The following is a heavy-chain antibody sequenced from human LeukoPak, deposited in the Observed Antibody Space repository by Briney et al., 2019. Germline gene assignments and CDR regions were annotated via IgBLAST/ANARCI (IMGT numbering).Heavy chain of an antibody. V-gene: IGHV4-4*07. CDR1: GGSISSYY. CDR3: ARGSYSSGWYLLFDI. D-gene: IGHD6-19*01. Sequence: PSETLSLTCTVSGGSISSYYWSWIRQPAGKGLEWIGRIYTSGSTNYNPSLKSRVTMSVDTSKNQFSLKLSSVTAADTAVYYCARGSYSSGWYLLFDIWGQGTMVTVSS. J-gene: IGHJ3*02. CDR2: IYTSGST.